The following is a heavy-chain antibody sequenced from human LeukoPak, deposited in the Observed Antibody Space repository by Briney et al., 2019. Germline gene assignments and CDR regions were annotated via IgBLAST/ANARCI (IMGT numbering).Heavy chain of an antibody. CDR3: ARGDFWSGFSPAVDPLNAFDI. D-gene: IGHD3-3*01. Sequence: SETLSLTCTVSGGSISSYYWSWIRQPPGKGLEWIGYIYYSGSTNYNPSLKSRVTISVDTSKNQFSLKLSSVTAADTAVYYCARGDFWSGFSPAVDPLNAFDIWGQGTMVTVSS. J-gene: IGHJ3*02. V-gene: IGHV4-59*01. CDR2: IYYSGST. CDR1: GGSISSYY.